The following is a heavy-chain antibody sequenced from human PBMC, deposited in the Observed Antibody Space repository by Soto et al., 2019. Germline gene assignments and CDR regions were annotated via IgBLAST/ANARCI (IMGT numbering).Heavy chain of an antibody. CDR1: GGSISSSSYY. CDR3: ARPIVGVSYWFDP. D-gene: IGHD1-26*01. J-gene: IGHJ5*02. CDR2: IYYSGST. Sequence: SETLSLTCTVSGGSISSSSYYWGWIRQPPGKGLEWIGSIYYSGSTYYNPSLKSRVTISADTSKNQFSLKLRSVTAADTAVYYCARPIVGVSYWFDPWGQGTLVTVSS. V-gene: IGHV4-39*01.